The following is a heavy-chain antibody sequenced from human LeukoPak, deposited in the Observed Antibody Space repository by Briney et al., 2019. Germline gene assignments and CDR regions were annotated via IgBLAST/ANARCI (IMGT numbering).Heavy chain of an antibody. D-gene: IGHD4-23*01. CDR1: GGSIRGFF. Sequence: SETLSLTCTVSGGSIRGFFWSWIRQPPGKGLEWIGYIFYSGGAYYNPSLMSRVTISVDMSTNQFSLKLTSVTAADTAVYYCARHDYGGNSAWLDPWGQGTLVTVSS. CDR2: IFYSGGA. J-gene: IGHJ5*02. V-gene: IGHV4-59*01. CDR3: ARHDYGGNSAWLDP.